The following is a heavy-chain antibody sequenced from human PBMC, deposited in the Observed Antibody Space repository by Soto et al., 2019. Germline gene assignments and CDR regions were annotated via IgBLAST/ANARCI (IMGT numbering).Heavy chain of an antibody. D-gene: IGHD3-3*01. CDR3: ARGGVSTRTFDY. CDR2: IYPSDSDT. V-gene: IGHV5-51*01. J-gene: IGHJ4*02. Sequence: PGVSLKISCNGAGYNFAGYWIAWVRQMPGKGLELMGIIYPSDSDTRYRPSFQGQVTISADKSISSAYLQWSSLRASDTAMYYCARGGVSTRTFDYWGQGTPVTVSS. CDR1: GYNFAGYW.